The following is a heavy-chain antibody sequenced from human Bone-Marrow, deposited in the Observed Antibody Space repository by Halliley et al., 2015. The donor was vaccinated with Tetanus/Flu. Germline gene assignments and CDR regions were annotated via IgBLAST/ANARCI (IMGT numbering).Heavy chain of an antibody. Sequence: LEWVSSISGTSSYIYSADSVKGRFTISRDNAKNSLFLQMDSLRAEDTAVYYCTRERDLYFDYWGQGSLVTVSS. CDR3: TRERDLYFDY. J-gene: IGHJ4*02. CDR2: ISGTSSYI. V-gene: IGHV3-21*01.